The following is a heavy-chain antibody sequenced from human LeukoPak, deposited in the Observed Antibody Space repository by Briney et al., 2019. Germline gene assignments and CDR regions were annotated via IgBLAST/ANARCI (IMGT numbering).Heavy chain of an antibody. CDR1: GFTFSSYA. J-gene: IGHJ4*02. D-gene: IGHD2-8*01. CDR3: AKSIAGYCTSGNCYLDY. Sequence: PGGSLRLSCAASGFTFSSYAMSWVRQAPGKGLEWVSAISGGGGSTYYADSVRGRFAISRDNSRNTLYLQMYSLRAEDTALYYCAKSIAGYCTSGNCYLDYWGQGTLVTVSS. CDR2: ISGGGGST. V-gene: IGHV3-23*01.